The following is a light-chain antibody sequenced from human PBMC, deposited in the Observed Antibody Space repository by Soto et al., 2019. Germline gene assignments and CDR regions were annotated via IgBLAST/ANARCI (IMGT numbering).Light chain of an antibody. CDR2: LEANGTY. V-gene: IGLV4-60*03. Sequence: QPVLTQSSSASASLGSSVNLTCTLSSGYGRYIIAWHQQQQGRAPQYLMKLEANGTYNKGSGVPDRFSGSSSGADRYLTISNLQSEDEADYYCETWHSESWLFGGGTQLTVL. J-gene: IGLJ7*01. CDR3: ETWHSESWL. CDR1: SGYGRYI.